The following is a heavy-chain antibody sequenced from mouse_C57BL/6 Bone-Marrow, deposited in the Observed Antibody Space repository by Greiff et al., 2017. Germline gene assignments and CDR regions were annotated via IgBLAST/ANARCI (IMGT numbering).Heavy chain of an antibody. CDR3: AREGYYVLYYYAMDY. CDR2: IYPGSGST. Sequence: QVQLQQPGAELVKPGASVKMSCKASGYTFTSYWITWVKQRPGQGLEWIGDIYPGSGSTNYNEKFTSKATLTVDTSSSTAYLQLSSLTSEDSAVYDSAREGYYVLYYYAMDYWGQGTSVTVSS. V-gene: IGHV1-55*01. CDR1: GYTFTSYW. J-gene: IGHJ4*01. D-gene: IGHD2-3*01.